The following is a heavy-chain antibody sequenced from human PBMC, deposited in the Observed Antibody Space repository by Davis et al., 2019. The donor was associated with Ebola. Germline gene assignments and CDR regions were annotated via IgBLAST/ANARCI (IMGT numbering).Heavy chain of an antibody. CDR1: GFTFDAHV. CDR3: AKGPDGYNFFHYGLDV. D-gene: IGHD5-24*01. Sequence: PGGSLRLSCVVSGFTFDAHVMHWVRQAPGKGLEWVSGISWKSGSIGYADSVKGRFTISSDNAKRSLYLQMNSLKVEDTALYYCAKGPDGYNFFHYGLDVWGKGTTVTVSS. CDR2: ISWKSGSI. V-gene: IGHV3-9*01. J-gene: IGHJ6*04.